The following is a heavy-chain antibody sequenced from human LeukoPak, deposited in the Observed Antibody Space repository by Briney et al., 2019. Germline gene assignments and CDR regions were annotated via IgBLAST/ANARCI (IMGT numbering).Heavy chain of an antibody. D-gene: IGHD3-22*01. CDR2: ISYDGSNK. Sequence: PGGSLRLSCAASGFTFSSYAMHWVRQAPGKGLEWVAVISYDGSNKYHADSVKGRFTISRDNSKNTLYLQMGSLRAEDMAVYYCARDGSYYYDSSGYYRDWGQGTLVTVSS. CDR3: ARDGSYYYDSSGYYRD. J-gene: IGHJ4*02. CDR1: GFTFSSYA. V-gene: IGHV3-30*14.